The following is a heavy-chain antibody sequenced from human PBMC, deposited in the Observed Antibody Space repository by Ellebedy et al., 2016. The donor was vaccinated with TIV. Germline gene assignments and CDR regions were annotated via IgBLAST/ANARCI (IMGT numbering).Heavy chain of an antibody. D-gene: IGHD6-19*01. Sequence: SGPTLVKPTQTLTLTCTFSGFSLSNTRVSVSWIRPPPGKALEWIERVDWDDDKYFNTSLRTRLTISKDTSKNQVVLTMTNMDPVDTATYYCARTDGSGWAFDSWGQGTLVTVSS. CDR3: ARTDGSGWAFDS. CDR1: GFSLSNTRVS. CDR2: VDWDDDK. V-gene: IGHV2-70*10. J-gene: IGHJ4*02.